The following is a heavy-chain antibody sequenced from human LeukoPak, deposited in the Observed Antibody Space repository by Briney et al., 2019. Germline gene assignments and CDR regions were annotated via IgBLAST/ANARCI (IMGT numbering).Heavy chain of an antibody. V-gene: IGHV3-21*01. CDR1: GFTLRSYS. Sequence: GGSLRLSCAASGFTLRSYSMNWVRQAPGKGLEWVSSIISSSIYIYYADSLKRRFTISRDNARNSLYLQMNSLRTEDTAVYYCARTRGSSGWYGDGFDIWGQGTLVTVSS. J-gene: IGHJ3*02. D-gene: IGHD6-19*01. CDR2: IISSSIYI. CDR3: ARTRGSSGWYGDGFDI.